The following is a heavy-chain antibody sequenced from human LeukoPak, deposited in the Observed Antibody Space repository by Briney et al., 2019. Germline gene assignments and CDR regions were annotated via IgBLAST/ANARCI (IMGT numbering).Heavy chain of an antibody. CDR1: GFTFSDYV. CDR3: ARGYSRLRYDAFDI. Sequence: GGSLRLSCAASGFTFSDYVMIWVRQAPGKGLEWVSSISSSSSYIYYADSVKGRFTISRDNAKNSLYLQMNSLRAEDTAVYYCARGYSRLRYDAFDIWGQGTMVTVSS. V-gene: IGHV3-21*01. D-gene: IGHD4-17*01. CDR2: ISSSSSYI. J-gene: IGHJ3*02.